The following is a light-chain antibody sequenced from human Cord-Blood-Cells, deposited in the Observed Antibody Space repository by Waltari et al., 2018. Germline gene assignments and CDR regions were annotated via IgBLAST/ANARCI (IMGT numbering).Light chain of an antibody. Sequence: QSVLTQPPSASGTPGQRVTISCSGSSSNIGSNTVKWYPQLPGTAPKLLIYSNNQRPSGVPDRFSGSKSGTSASLAIRGLQSEDEADYYCAAWDDSLNGWVFGGGTKLTVL. V-gene: IGLV1-44*01. CDR1: SSNIGSNT. J-gene: IGLJ3*02. CDR2: SNN. CDR3: AAWDDSLNGWV.